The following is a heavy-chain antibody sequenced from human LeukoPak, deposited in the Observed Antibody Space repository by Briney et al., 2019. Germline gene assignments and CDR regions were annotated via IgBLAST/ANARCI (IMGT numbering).Heavy chain of an antibody. J-gene: IGHJ6*02. CDR2: ISYDGSNK. CDR1: GFTFSSYG. D-gene: IGHD3-22*01. Sequence: GGSLRLSCAASGFTFSSYGMHWVRQAPGKGLEWVAVISYDGSNKYYADSVKGRFTISRDNSKNTLYLQMNSLRAEDTAVYYCAKDHGRYYDSNPGMDVWGQGTTVTVSS. CDR3: AKDHGRYYDSNPGMDV. V-gene: IGHV3-30*18.